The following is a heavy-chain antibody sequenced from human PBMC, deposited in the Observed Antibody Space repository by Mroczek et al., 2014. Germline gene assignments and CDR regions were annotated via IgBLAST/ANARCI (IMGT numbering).Heavy chain of an antibody. V-gene: IGHV4-61*02. Sequence: QVQLQESGPGLVKPSQTLSLTCTVSGGSISSGSYYWSWIRQPAGKGLEWIGRIYTSGSTNYNPSLKSRVTMSVDTSKNQFSLKLSSVTAADTAVYYCASLAAGISREIDYWGQGTLVTVSS. CDR1: GGSISSGSYY. D-gene: IGHD6-25*01. CDR3: ASLAAGISREIDY. J-gene: IGHJ4*02. CDR2: IYTSGST.